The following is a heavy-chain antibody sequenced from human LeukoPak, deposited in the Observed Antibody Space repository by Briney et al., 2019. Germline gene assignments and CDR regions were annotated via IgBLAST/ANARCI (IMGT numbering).Heavy chain of an antibody. D-gene: IGHD5-18*01. J-gene: IGHJ3*02. Sequence: GGSLRLSCSASGFTFRNYWIHWVRQAPGKGLVWISRIDNDGSDRIYADSVKGRFTISRDNAKNTLYLQMNSLRAEDTAVYYCARGGYHHGFDIWGQGTMVTVSS. CDR2: IDNDGSDR. CDR3: ARGGYHHGFDI. V-gene: IGHV3-74*01. CDR1: GFTFRNYW.